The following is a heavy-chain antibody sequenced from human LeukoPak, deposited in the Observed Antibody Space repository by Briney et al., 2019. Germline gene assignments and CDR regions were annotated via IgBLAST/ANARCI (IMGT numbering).Heavy chain of an antibody. CDR2: IDPSDSYT. V-gene: IGHV5-10-1*01. D-gene: IGHD3-10*01. J-gene: IGHJ4*02. CDR3: ARRSPSGEGKLDY. CDR1: GYSFTTFW. Sequence: GESPKIPCKGSGYSFTTFWISWVRQMPGKGLEWMGRIDPSDSYTNYSPSFQGHVTISTDKSISTAYLQWSSLKASDTAMYYCARRSPSGEGKLDYWGQGTLVTVSS.